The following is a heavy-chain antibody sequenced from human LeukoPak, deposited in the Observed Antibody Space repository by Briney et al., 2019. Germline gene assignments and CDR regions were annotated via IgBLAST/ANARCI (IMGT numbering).Heavy chain of an antibody. CDR3: AREGNGPAYYHFYYMDV. J-gene: IGHJ6*03. CDR2: IHYSGST. D-gene: IGHD1-1*01. CDR1: GGSVSSGSYY. Sequence: SETLSLTCTVSGGSVSSGSYYWSWIRQPPGKGLEWIAYIHYSGSTNYNPSLKSRVTISVDTSKNRFSLKLSSVTAADTAVYYCAREGNGPAYYHFYYMDVWGKGTTVTVSS. V-gene: IGHV4-61*01.